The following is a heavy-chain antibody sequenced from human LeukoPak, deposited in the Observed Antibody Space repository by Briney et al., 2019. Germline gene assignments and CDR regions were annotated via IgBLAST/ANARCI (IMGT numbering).Heavy chain of an antibody. J-gene: IGHJ4*02. CDR3: TVGDEVTGRDN. Sequence: SETLSLSCTASGGSISRSSYYWGWIRQPPGKGLEWIVVLYYSGSTYYNPSLKSRVSISADTSKNQFSLNLSSVTAADTAVYFCTVGDEVTGRDNWGQGTLATVSS. V-gene: IGHV4-39*01. D-gene: IGHD6-19*01. CDR1: GGSISRSSYY. CDR2: LYYSGST.